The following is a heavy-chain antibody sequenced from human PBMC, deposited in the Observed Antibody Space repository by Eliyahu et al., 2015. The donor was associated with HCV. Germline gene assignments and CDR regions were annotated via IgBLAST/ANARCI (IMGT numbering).Heavy chain of an antibody. CDR2: XNPSGGST. D-gene: IGHD1-26*01. CDR1: GXTFTSYY. J-gene: IGHJ6*02. Sequence: QVQLVQSGAEVKKPGASVKVSCXXSGXTFTSYYMHWVRQAXGQGLEWMGIXNPSGGSTSYAQKFQGRVTMTRDTSTSTVYMELSSLRSEDTAVYYCARDRRVGIYYYYGMDVWGQGTTVTVSS. CDR3: ARDRRVGIYYYYGMDV. V-gene: IGHV1-46*01.